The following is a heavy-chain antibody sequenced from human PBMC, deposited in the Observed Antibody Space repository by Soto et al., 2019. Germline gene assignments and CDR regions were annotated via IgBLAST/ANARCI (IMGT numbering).Heavy chain of an antibody. CDR3: ARDRVSAGGNWFDP. J-gene: IGHJ5*02. Sequence: QVQLVQSGAEVKKPGASVKVSCKASGYTFTGYYMHWVRQAPGQGLEWMGWINPNSGGTNYAQKCQGRVTMTRDTSISTAYMELSRLRSDDTAVYYCARDRVSAGGNWFDPWGQGTLVTVSS. D-gene: IGHD3-10*01. CDR1: GYTFTGYY. CDR2: INPNSGGT. V-gene: IGHV1-2*02.